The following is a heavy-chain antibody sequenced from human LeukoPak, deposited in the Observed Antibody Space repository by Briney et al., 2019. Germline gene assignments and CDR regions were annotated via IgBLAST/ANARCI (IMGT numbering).Heavy chain of an antibody. V-gene: IGHV1-69*05. J-gene: IGHJ4*02. D-gene: IGHD4-23*01. CDR1: GGTFSSYA. CDR3: ARSGGNSVFFEY. CDR2: IIPIFGTA. Sequence: ASVKVSCKASGGTFSSYAISWVRQAPGQGLEWMGGIIPIFGTANYAQKFQGRVTITTDESTSTAYMELSSLRSDDTAVYYCARSGGNSVFFEYWGQGTLVTVSS.